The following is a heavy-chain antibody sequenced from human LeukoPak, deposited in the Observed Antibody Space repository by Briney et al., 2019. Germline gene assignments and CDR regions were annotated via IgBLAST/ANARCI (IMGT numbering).Heavy chain of an antibody. CDR1: GGSISSSSYY. V-gene: IGHV4-39*07. J-gene: IGHJ3*02. D-gene: IGHD3-3*02. CDR3: ARPFLEWLLGAFDI. Sequence: SETLSLTCSVSGGSISSSSYYWGWIRQPPGKGLEWIGTIYYSGSTYYNPSLKSRATISIDTSKNQFSLKLSSVTAADTAVYYCARPFLEWLLGAFDIWGQGTMVTVSS. CDR2: IYYSGST.